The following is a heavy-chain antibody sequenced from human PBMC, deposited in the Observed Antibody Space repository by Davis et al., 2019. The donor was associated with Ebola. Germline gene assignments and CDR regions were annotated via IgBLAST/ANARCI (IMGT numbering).Heavy chain of an antibody. CDR3: ARDPVWSHFSCYGLDV. J-gene: IGHJ6*02. V-gene: IGHV3-66*01. D-gene: IGHD3-16*01. CDR2: IYSGGST. Sequence: GESLKISCAASGFTFSSYAMSWVRQAPGKGLEWVSVIYSGGSTYYADSVKGRFTISRDNSKNTLYLQMNSLRAEDTAVYYCARDPVWSHFSCYGLDVWGQGTTVTVSS. CDR1: GFTFSSYA.